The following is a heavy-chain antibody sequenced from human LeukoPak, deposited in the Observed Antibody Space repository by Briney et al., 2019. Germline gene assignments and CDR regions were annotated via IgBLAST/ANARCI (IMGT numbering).Heavy chain of an antibody. V-gene: IGHV4-61*02. CDR1: GGSISSGSYY. CDR3: ARDEPDYYDSSGYEPKDAFDI. D-gene: IGHD3-22*01. J-gene: IGHJ3*02. CDR2: IYTSGST. Sequence: SETLSLTCTVSGGSISSGSYYWSWIRQPAGKGLEWIGRIYTSGSTNYNPSLKSRVTISVDTSKNQFSLKLSSVTAADTAVYYCARDEPDYYDSSGYEPKDAFDIWGQGTMVTVSS.